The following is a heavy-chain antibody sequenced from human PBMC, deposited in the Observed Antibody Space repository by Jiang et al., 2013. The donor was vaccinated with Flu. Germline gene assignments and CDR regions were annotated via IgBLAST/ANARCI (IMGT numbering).Heavy chain of an antibody. D-gene: IGHD6-19*01. V-gene: IGHV7-4-1*02. CDR1: GYTFTSSA. CDR3: TRAEQWLEGAN. J-gene: IGHJ4*02. CDR2: INTNTGIP. Sequence: EVKKPGASVKVSCKASGYTFTSSALSWVRQAPGQGLEWLGWINTNTGIPRYAQDFTGRFVFSLDTSVTTAYLQINDLKAEDSAVYYCTRAEQWLEGANWGQGTLVTVSS.